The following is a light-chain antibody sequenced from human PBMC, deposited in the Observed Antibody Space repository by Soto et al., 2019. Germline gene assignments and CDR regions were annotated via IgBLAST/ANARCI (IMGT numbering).Light chain of an antibody. CDR1: SSDVGKYNY. V-gene: IGLV2-8*01. CDR2: EAR. CDR3: SSVAGSNTYV. J-gene: IGLJ1*01. Sequence: QSALTQPPSASGSPGQSVTISCTGTSSDVGKYNYVSWYQQHPGKAPKLMMYEARKRPSGVPDRFSGSKSANTASLTVSGLQAEDEAEYFRSSVAGSNTYVFGTGTKVTVL.